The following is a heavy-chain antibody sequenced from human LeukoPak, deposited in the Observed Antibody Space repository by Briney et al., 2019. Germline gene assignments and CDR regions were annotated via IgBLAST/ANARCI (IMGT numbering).Heavy chain of an antibody. Sequence: SETLSLTCTVSGGSISSYYWSWIRQPPGKGLEWIGYIYYSGSTNYNPSLKSRVTISVDTSKNQFSLKLSSVTAADTAMYYCARELGYSGYDRGYAFDIWGQGTMVTVSS. CDR1: GGSISSYY. CDR3: ARELGYSGYDRGYAFDI. J-gene: IGHJ3*02. D-gene: IGHD5-12*01. CDR2: IYYSGST. V-gene: IGHV4-59*01.